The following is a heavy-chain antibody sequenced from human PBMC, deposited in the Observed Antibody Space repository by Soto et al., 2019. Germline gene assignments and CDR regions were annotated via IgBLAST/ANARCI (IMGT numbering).Heavy chain of an antibody. CDR3: ARGRKGFGSSSYVD. Sequence: SETLSLTCTVSCGSISSGDYYWSWIRQPPGKGLEWIGYIYYSGSTYYNPSLKSRVTISVDTSKNQFSLKLSSVTAADTAVYYCARGRKGFGSSSYVDWGQGALVTVSS. J-gene: IGHJ4*02. CDR2: IYYSGST. CDR1: CGSISSGDYY. V-gene: IGHV4-30-4*01. D-gene: IGHD6-13*01.